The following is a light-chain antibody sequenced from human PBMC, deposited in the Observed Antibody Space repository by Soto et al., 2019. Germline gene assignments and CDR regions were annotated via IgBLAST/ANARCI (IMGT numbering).Light chain of an antibody. CDR3: NSYTTSSTYV. CDR2: ADS. J-gene: IGLJ1*01. V-gene: IGLV1-47*02. Sequence: QSVLTQPPSASGTPGQRVTISCSGSKSNIGSNEVYWYQQLPGTAPKFLIYADSQRPSGVPDRFSASKSGTSASLTISGLRSEDEADYFCNSYTTSSTYVFGSGTKLTVL. CDR1: KSNIGSNE.